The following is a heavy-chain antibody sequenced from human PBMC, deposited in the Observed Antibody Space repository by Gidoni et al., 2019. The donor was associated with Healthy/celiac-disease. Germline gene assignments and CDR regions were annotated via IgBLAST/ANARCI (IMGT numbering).Heavy chain of an antibody. Sequence: QVQLQQWGAGLLKPSETLSRTCAVYGGSFSGYYWSWIRQPPGKGLEWIGEINHSGSTNYNPSLKSRVTISVDTSKNQFSLKLSSVTAADTAVYYCARYGEMATFDYWGQGTLVTVSS. J-gene: IGHJ4*02. V-gene: IGHV4-34*01. CDR3: ARYGEMATFDY. D-gene: IGHD5-12*01. CDR2: INHSGST. CDR1: GGSFSGYY.